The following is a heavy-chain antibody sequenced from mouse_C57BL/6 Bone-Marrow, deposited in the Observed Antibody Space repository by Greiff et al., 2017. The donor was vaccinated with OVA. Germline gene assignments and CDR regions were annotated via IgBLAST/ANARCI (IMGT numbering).Heavy chain of an antibody. V-gene: IGHV8-12*01. J-gene: IGHJ3*01. Sequence: QVTLKESGPGILQSSQTLSLTCSFSGFSLSTSGMGVSWIRHPSGKGLEWLAHIYWDDDKRYNPSLKSRLTISKDTSRNQVFLKITSVDTADTATYDCARLYDYDEGAWFAYWGQGTLVTVSS. CDR1: GFSLSTSGMG. CDR2: IYWDDDK. D-gene: IGHD2-4*01. CDR3: ARLYDYDEGAWFAY.